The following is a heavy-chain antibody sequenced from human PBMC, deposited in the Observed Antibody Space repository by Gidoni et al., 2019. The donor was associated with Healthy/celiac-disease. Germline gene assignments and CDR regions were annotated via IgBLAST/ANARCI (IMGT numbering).Heavy chain of an antibody. Sequence: EVPLVESGGGLVQPGGSLRLSCEGPGFTVSNNYMSRVRQAPGRGLEWFSVIYTDGSTYYADSVKGRFTISRHNSKNTLYLHMNSLRAEDTAVYYCAREGDSSSSFYGMDVWGQGTTVTVSS. V-gene: IGHV3-53*04. CDR3: AREGDSSSSFYGMDV. D-gene: IGHD6-6*01. CDR2: IYTDGST. CDR1: GFTVSNNY. J-gene: IGHJ6*02.